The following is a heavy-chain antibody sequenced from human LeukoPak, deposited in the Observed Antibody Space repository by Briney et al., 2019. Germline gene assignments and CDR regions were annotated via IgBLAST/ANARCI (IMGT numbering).Heavy chain of an antibody. V-gene: IGHV3-74*01. Sequence: GGSLRLSCAASGFSLSNYWMHWVCQAPGKGLMWVSQISPDGSQTFYADSVKGRFTISRDNAKNTLFLQMDSLRAEDTALYYCVRSLRSADFWGQGTLVTVPS. J-gene: IGHJ4*02. CDR1: GFSLSNYW. CDR3: VRSLRSADF. CDR2: ISPDGSQT.